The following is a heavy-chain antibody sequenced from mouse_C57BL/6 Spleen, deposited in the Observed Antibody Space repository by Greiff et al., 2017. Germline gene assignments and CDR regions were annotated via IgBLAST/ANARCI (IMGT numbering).Heavy chain of an antibody. CDR2: INPNYGTT. V-gene: IGHV1-39*01. Sequence: EVKLVESGPELVKPGASVKISCKASGYSFTDYNMNWVKQSNGKSLEWIGVINPNYGTTSYNQKFKGKATLTVDQSSSTAYMQLNILTSEGSAVYYCARSNYYGSSMYYFDYWGQGTTLTVSS. CDR3: ARSNYYGSSMYYFDY. CDR1: GYSFTDYN. J-gene: IGHJ2*01. D-gene: IGHD1-1*01.